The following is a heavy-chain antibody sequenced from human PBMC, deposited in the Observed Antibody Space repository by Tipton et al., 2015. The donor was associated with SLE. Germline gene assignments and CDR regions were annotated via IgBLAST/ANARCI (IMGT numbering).Heavy chain of an antibody. D-gene: IGHD3-10*01. CDR2: ISSNGGST. CDR3: ARAGVTGSAVQFDY. Sequence: SLRLSCSASGFTFSSYAMHWVRQAPGKGLEYVSAISSNGGSTYYADSVKGRFTISRDNSKNTLYLQMNSLRAEDTAVYYCARAGVTGSAVQFDYWGQGTLVTVSS. CDR1: GFTFSSYA. J-gene: IGHJ4*02. V-gene: IGHV3-64*04.